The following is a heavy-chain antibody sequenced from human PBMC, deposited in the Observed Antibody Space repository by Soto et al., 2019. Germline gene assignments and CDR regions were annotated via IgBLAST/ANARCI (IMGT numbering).Heavy chain of an antibody. D-gene: IGHD3-3*01. CDR2: ISYDGSNK. CDR1: GFTFSSYA. J-gene: IGHJ4*02. Sequence: QVQLVESGGGVVQPGRSLRLSCAASGFTFSSYAMHWVRQAPGKGLEWVAVISYDGSNKYYADSVKGRFTISRDNSKNTLYLQMNSLRAKDTAVYYCARDRGFGVVTYYFDYWGQGTLVTVSS. CDR3: ARDRGFGVVTYYFDY. V-gene: IGHV3-30-3*01.